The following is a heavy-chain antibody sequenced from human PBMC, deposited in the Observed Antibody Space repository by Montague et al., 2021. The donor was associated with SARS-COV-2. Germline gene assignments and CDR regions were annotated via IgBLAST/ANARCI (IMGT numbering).Heavy chain of an antibody. J-gene: IGHJ1*01. Sequence: TLSLTCTVSGGSISSGGSYWSWIRQHPGKGLEWIGYIYYTGSTYYKPSFKSRVTISVDTSKNQFSLKLTAVTAADTALYYCARAKTTVTDAEYFQHWGQGTLVTVST. CDR2: IYYTGST. D-gene: IGHD4-17*01. CDR3: ARAKTTVTDAEYFQH. CDR1: GGSISSGGSY. V-gene: IGHV4-31*03.